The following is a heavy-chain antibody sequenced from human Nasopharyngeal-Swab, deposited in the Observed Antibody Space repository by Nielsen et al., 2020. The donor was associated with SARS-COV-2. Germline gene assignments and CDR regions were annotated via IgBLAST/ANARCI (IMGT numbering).Heavy chain of an antibody. CDR2: IKQDGSEK. Sequence: GGSLRLSCAASGFSFSNYWMSWVRQTPGEGLEWVASIKQDGSEKHYVDFVKGRFTISRDNANNSLYLQMDGLRAEDTGVYYCPRGRDMIASRPFWFDPWGQGTLVTVSS. D-gene: IGHD6-6*01. CDR3: PRGRDMIASRPFWFDP. J-gene: IGHJ5*02. CDR1: GFSFSNYW. V-gene: IGHV3-7*01.